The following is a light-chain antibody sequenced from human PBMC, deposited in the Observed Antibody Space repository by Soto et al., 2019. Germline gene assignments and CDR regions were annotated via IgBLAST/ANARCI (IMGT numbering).Light chain of an antibody. Sequence: DIQMTQSPSSLSASVGDRVAITCRAGQSISSYLNWYQHYPGKAPKLLIYAASSLQTGFPSRFSGSRSGTDFALTISSLQRDDFATYYCQQTDSFPRTFGQGTKVDIK. CDR1: QSISSY. J-gene: IGKJ1*01. CDR3: QQTDSFPRT. V-gene: IGKV1-39*01. CDR2: AAS.